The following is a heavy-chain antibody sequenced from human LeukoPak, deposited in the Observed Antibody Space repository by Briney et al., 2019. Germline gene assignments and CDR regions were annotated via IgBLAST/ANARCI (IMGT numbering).Heavy chain of an antibody. CDR3: ARVRGYYDSSGPRDY. Sequence: ASVKVSCEASGYXLSDYYIYWVRQAPGQGLEWMGWIRAYNGNTNYAQKLQGRVTMTTDTSTSTAYMELRSLRSDDTAVYYCARVRGYYDSSGPRDYWGQGTLVTVSS. CDR2: IRAYNGNT. CDR1: GYXLSDYY. D-gene: IGHD3-22*01. V-gene: IGHV1-18*04. J-gene: IGHJ4*02.